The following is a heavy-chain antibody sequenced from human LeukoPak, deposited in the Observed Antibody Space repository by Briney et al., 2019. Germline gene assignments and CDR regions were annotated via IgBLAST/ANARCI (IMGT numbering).Heavy chain of an antibody. V-gene: IGHV4-31*03. CDR3: ARVGGSIAAAGYY. D-gene: IGHD6-13*01. Sequence: TSETLSLTCTVSGCSISSGGYYWSWIPQHPGKGLEWIGYIYYSGSTYYNPSLKSRVTISVDTSKNQFSLKLSSVTAADTAVYYCARVGGSIAAAGYYWGQGTLVTVSS. J-gene: IGHJ4*02. CDR2: IYYSGST. CDR1: GCSISSGGYY.